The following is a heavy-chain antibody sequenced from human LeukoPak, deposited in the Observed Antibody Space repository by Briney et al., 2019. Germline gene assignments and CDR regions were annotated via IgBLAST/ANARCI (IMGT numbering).Heavy chain of an antibody. Sequence: SETLSLTCTVSGGSISSSSYYWGWIRQPPGKGLEWVGSIYYSGSTYYNPSLKSRVTISVDTSKNQFSLKLSSVTAADTAVYYCARGYLYDSSGYYLRYWGQGTLVTVSS. D-gene: IGHD3-22*01. CDR2: IYYSGST. CDR1: GGSISSSSYY. V-gene: IGHV4-39*07. CDR3: ARGYLYDSSGYYLRY. J-gene: IGHJ4*02.